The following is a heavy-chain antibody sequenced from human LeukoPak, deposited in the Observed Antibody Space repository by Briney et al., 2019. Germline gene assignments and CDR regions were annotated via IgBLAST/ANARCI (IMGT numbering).Heavy chain of an antibody. CDR3: ATETIRGSNYYDFWSGYYGGIYDY. J-gene: IGHJ4*02. D-gene: IGHD3-3*01. V-gene: IGHV1-8*03. CDR1: GYTFTSYD. CDR2: LNPNSGNT. Sequence: GASVKVSCKASGYTFTSYDVNWVRQATGQGLEWMGWLNPNSGNTGYAQKFQGRVTITRNTSISTAYMELSSLRSEDTAVYYCATETIRGSNYYDFWSGYYGGIYDYWGQGTLVTVSS.